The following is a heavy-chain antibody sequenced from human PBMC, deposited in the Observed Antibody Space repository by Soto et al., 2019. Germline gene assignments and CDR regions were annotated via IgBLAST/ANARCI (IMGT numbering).Heavy chain of an antibody. CDR1: GGSVTSYY. D-gene: IGHD4-4*01. CDR3: ARWTDYTQIASYHYGLDV. J-gene: IGHJ6*02. V-gene: IGHV4-59*02. Sequence: SGNPDISSTVSGGSVTSYYWSWIRQPPGKGMEWIAYIYYSGSTNYNPSLKSRVTVSVDMSKNQFSLTLTSVTAADTAVYYCARWTDYTQIASYHYGLDVWGQGSTV. CDR2: IYYSGST.